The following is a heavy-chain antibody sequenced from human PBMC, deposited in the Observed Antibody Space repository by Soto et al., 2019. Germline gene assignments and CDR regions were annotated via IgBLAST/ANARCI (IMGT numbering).Heavy chain of an antibody. CDR1: GYTFTGYY. J-gene: IGHJ6*02. Sequence: ASVKVSCKASGYTFTGYYMHWVRQAPGQGLEWMGWFNPNSGGTNYAQKFQGRVTMTRDTSISTAYMELSRLRSDDTAVYYCARGFLEGLDYYYGMDVWGQGTTVTVSS. V-gene: IGHV1-2*02. CDR2: FNPNSGGT. D-gene: IGHD3-3*01. CDR3: ARGFLEGLDYYYGMDV.